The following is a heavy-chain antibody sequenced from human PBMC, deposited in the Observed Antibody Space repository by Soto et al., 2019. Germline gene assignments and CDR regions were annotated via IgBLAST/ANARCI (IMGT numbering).Heavy chain of an antibody. V-gene: IGHV1-69*08. CDR3: ARDWESTVSTWSFGAF. CDR1: GGTFSPYT. CDR2: IIPFLGVT. D-gene: IGHD3-10*01. J-gene: IGHJ4*02. Sequence: QVQLVQSGAEVKKPGSSVKVSCKASGGTFSPYTINWVRQAPGQGLEWMGRIIPFLGVTNYAQKFQARVTTTADKSPTTAYMELSGLRFEDTAVYYCARDWESTVSTWSFGAFWGRGTLVTVSS.